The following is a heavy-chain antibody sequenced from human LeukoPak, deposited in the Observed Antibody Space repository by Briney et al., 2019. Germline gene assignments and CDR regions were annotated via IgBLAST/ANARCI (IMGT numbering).Heavy chain of an antibody. CDR3: ARVEDLGYCISTSCQVRDY. CDR2: IYYSGST. V-gene: IGHV4-39*01. J-gene: IGHJ4*02. CDR1: GGSISSSSYY. Sequence: KPSETLSLTCTVSGGSISSSSYYWGWIRQPPGKGLEWIGSIYYSGSTYYNPSLKSRVTISVDTSKNQFSLKLSSVTAADTAVYYCARVEDLGYCISTSCQVRDYWGQGTLVTVSS. D-gene: IGHD2-2*01.